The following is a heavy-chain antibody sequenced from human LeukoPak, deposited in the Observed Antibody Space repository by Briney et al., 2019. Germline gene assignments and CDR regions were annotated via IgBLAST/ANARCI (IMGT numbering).Heavy chain of an antibody. Sequence: GGSLRLSCAASGFTFSDYYMSWIRQAPGKGLEWVSSISGSGNTIYYADSAMGRCTISRDNAKNSLYLLMNSLTAEDTAVYYCARDRSGGTYYYDSSGYSCWDQGTLVTVSS. CDR1: GFTFSDYY. CDR3: ARDRSGGTYYYDSSGYSC. V-gene: IGHV3-11*01. D-gene: IGHD3-22*01. CDR2: ISGSGNTI. J-gene: IGHJ4*02.